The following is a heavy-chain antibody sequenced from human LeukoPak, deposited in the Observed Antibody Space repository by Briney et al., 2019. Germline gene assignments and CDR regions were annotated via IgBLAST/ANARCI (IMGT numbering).Heavy chain of an antibody. CDR1: GFTFSSYG. CDR2: ICYDGSNK. D-gene: IGHD3-22*01. CDR3: ARDSLSLNYYDSSGYFDGPTDY. J-gene: IGHJ4*02. V-gene: IGHV3-33*01. Sequence: PGRSLRLSCAASGFTFSSYGMHWVRQAPGKGLEWVAVICYDGSNKYYADSVKGRFTISRDNSKNTLYLQMNSLRAEDTAVYYCARDSLSLNYYDSSGYFDGPTDYWGQGTLVTVPS.